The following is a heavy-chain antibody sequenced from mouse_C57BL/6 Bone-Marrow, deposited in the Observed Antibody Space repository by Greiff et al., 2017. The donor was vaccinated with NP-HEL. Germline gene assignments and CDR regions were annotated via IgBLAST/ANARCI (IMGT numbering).Heavy chain of an antibody. V-gene: IGHV1-82*01. Sequence: QVQLQQSGPELVKPGASVKISCKASGYAFSSSWMNWVKQRPGKGLEWIGRIYPGDGDTNYNGKFKGKATLTADKSSSTAYMQLSSLTSEDSAVYFCVSPLFITTVVATQGDYWSQGTSVTVSS. D-gene: IGHD1-1*01. CDR3: VSPLFITTVVATQGDY. J-gene: IGHJ4*01. CDR1: GYAFSSSW. CDR2: IYPGDGDT.